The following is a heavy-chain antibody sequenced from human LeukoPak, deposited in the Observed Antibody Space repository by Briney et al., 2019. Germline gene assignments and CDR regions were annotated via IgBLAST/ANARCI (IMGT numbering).Heavy chain of an antibody. J-gene: IGHJ4*02. D-gene: IGHD1-26*01. Sequence: GGSLRLSCAASGFTFDNYAMHWVRQVPGKGLEWVSGISWSSGAIGYADSVKGRFTISRDNAENSLYLQMNSLRAEDTALYYCAKDQRPSIVGSSGVDYWGQGTLVTVSS. CDR1: GFTFDNYA. CDR3: AKDQRPSIVGSSGVDY. V-gene: IGHV3-9*01. CDR2: ISWSSGAI.